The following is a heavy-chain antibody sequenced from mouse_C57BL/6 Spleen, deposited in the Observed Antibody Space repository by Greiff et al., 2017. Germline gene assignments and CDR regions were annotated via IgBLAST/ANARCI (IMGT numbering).Heavy chain of an antibody. Sequence: EVQLQQSGPVLVKPGASVKMSCKASGYTFTDYYMNWVKQSHGKSLEWIGVINPYNGGTSYNQKLKGKATLTVDKSSSTAYMELNSLTSEDSAVYYCARLYGNYIPFAYWGQGTLVTVSA. CDR3: ARLYGNYIPFAY. CDR1: GYTFTDYY. CDR2: INPYNGGT. J-gene: IGHJ3*01. D-gene: IGHD2-1*01. V-gene: IGHV1-19*01.